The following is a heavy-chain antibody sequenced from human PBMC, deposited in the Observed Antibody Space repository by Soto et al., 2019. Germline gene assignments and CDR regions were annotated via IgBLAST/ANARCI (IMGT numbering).Heavy chain of an antibody. Sequence: SETLSLTCSISGGSISGYHWNWIRQTPGKGVEWIGYFHNSGSTYYNPSLKSRVTISVDRSKNQFSLKLSSVTAADTAVYYCARHVMGAQGWVDEPLWGQGTLVTVSS. V-gene: IGHV4-59*08. CDR1: GGSISGYH. CDR2: FHNSGST. D-gene: IGHD1-26*01. CDR3: ARHVMGAQGWVDEPL. J-gene: IGHJ4*02.